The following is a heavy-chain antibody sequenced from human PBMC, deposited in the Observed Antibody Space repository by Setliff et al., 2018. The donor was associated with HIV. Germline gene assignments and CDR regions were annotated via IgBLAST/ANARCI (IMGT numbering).Heavy chain of an antibody. CDR1: GYTFTDYS. D-gene: IGHD3-10*01. CDR2: INPNSGGT. Sequence: ASVKVSCKTSGYTFTDYSIHWARQAPGQGLEWMGWINPNSGGTNFAQKFQGRITMTRDTSISTAYMELRRLRSDDTAVYYCARGLRGVVKGRYYYMDVWGKGTTVTVSS. J-gene: IGHJ6*03. V-gene: IGHV1-2*02. CDR3: ARGLRGVVKGRYYYMDV.